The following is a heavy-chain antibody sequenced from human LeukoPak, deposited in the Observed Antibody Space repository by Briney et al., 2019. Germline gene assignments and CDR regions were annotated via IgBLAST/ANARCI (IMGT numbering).Heavy chain of an antibody. Sequence: KTSETLSLTCTVSGYSISSGYYWGWIRQPPGKGLEWIGSIYHSGSTYYNPSLKSRVTISVDTSKNQFSLKLSSVTAADTAVYYCARQKHYYGSGSWVQLTTPYNWFDPWGQGTLVTVSS. CDR1: GYSISSGYY. D-gene: IGHD3-10*01. CDR3: ARQKHYYGSGSWVQLTTPYNWFDP. J-gene: IGHJ5*02. V-gene: IGHV4-38-2*02. CDR2: IYHSGST.